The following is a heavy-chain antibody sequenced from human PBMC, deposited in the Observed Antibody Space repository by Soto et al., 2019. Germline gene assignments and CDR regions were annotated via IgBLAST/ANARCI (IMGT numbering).Heavy chain of an antibody. Sequence: GGSLRLSCVASGFTFISSFMGWIRQAPGEGLEWVANINQDGGVTYYVDSVEGRFTISRDNTKDSLYLQMNSLRGEDTAIYYCARYYRGSGRYFFDYWGQETPVTVSS. CDR2: INQDGGVT. CDR1: GFTFISSF. J-gene: IGHJ4*02. V-gene: IGHV3-7*03. CDR3: ARYYRGSGRYFFDY. D-gene: IGHD6-19*01.